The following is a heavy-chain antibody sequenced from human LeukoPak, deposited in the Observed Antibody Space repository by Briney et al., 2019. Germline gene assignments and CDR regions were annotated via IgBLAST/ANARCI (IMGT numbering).Heavy chain of an antibody. Sequence: GGSLRLSCAASELTFTGYWMNWVRQAPGKGLQWVGNIRQDGGLTHYSDSVKGRFTISRDNAKRSLYPQMNSLRPEDTAVYYCARDGHSSGSFDYWGQGTLVTVSS. CDR2: IRQDGGLT. V-gene: IGHV3-7*01. CDR1: ELTFTGYW. D-gene: IGHD3-10*01. J-gene: IGHJ4*02. CDR3: ARDGHSSGSFDY.